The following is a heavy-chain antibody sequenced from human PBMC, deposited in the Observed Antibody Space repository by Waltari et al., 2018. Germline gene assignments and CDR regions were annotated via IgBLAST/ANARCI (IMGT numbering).Heavy chain of an antibody. J-gene: IGHJ4*02. D-gene: IGHD2-21*01. CDR1: GFTFSNHY. CDR3: ARDGGHSPQYYFDY. V-gene: IGHV3-49*04. CDR2: IRNKAYGGTP. Sequence: EVQLVESGGGLVQPGGSLRLSCAASGFTFSNHYIYWVRQAPGKGLEWVGFIRNKAYGGTPENAASGKGRFTISRDDSKGIAYLRMNSLKTEDTAVYYCARDGGHSPQYYFDYWGQGVLVTVSS.